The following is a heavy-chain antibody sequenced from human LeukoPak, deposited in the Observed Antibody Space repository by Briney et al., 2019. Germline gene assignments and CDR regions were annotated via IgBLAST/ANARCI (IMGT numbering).Heavy chain of an antibody. V-gene: IGHV3-30-3*01. CDR2: ISYDGSNK. J-gene: IGHJ4*02. D-gene: IGHD6-19*01. CDR1: GFTFSSYA. Sequence: GGSLRLSCAASGFTFSSYAMHWVRQAPGKGLEWVAVISYDGSNKYYADSVKGRFTISRDNSKNTLYLQMNSLRAEDTAVYYCARSSSGFDYWGQGTLVTVSS. CDR3: ARSSSGFDY.